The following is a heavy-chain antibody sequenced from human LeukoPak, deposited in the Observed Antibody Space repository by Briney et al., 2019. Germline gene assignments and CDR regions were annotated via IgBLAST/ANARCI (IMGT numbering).Heavy chain of an antibody. Sequence: GVSLRLSCAASVFTFCIYDMSWVRQSPVKGLEWVSTITRSAETTYYADSVKGRFSIFRDNSKNTLDLQMNSLTAEDTAVYYCAKSPDYNDGSGYPEAFDIWGQGTMVIVSS. D-gene: IGHD3-22*01. V-gene: IGHV3-23*01. CDR3: AKSPDYNDGSGYPEAFDI. J-gene: IGHJ3*02. CDR1: VFTFCIYD. CDR2: ITRSAETT.